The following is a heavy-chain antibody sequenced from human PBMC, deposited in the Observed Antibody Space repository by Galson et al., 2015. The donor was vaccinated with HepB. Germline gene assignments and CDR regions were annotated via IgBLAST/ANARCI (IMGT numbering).Heavy chain of an antibody. J-gene: IGHJ4*02. CDR3: ASVYCSGGSCYPHTHYFDY. CDR2: IIPIFGIA. CDR1: GGTFSSYA. D-gene: IGHD2-15*01. V-gene: IGHV1-69*13. Sequence: SVKVSCKASGGTFSSYAISWVRQAPGQGLEWMGGIIPIFGIANYAQKFQGRVTITADESTSTAYMELSSLRSEDTAVYYCASVYCSGGSCYPHTHYFDYWGQGTLVTVSS.